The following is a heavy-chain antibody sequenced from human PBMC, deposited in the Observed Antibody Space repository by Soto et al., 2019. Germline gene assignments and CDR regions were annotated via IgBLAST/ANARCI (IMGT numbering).Heavy chain of an antibody. CDR2: IFYSGHT. J-gene: IGHJ4*02. Sequence: QLQLQESGPGLVKPSETLSLTCTVSRGSIGTTSYYWGWIRQSPGKRQEWIGSIFYSGHTYYNPSLKSRVTISVDTSKNEFSLKLHSVTAADTAVYYCARMGDYHIGRIDYWGQGTLVTVSS. CDR3: ARMGDYHIGRIDY. V-gene: IGHV4-39*01. D-gene: IGHD4-17*01. CDR1: RGSIGTTSYY.